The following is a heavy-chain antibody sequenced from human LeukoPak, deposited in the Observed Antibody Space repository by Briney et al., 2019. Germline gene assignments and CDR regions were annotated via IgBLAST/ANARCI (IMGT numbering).Heavy chain of an antibody. CDR1: GGTFSSYA. D-gene: IGHD1/OR15-1a*01. CDR2: IIPIFGTA. V-gene: IGHV1-69*13. CDR3: GRGNNWNNESPYYYYMDV. Sequence: SVKVSCKASGGTFSSYAISWVRQAPGQGLEWMGGIIPIFGTANYAQKFQGRVTITADESTSTAYMELSSLRSEDTAVYYCGRGNNWNNESPYYYYMDVWGKGTTVTVSS. J-gene: IGHJ6*03.